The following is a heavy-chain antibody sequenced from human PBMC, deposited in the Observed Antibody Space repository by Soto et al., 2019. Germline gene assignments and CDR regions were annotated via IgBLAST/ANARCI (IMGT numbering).Heavy chain of an antibody. CDR1: GYSLTSLP. CDR3: ARAGFCSTTSCSDAFDI. J-gene: IGHJ3*02. V-gene: IGHV1-3*01. CDR2: INADNGYT. D-gene: IGHD2-2*01. Sequence: QVQLVQSGAEVKKPGASVKVSCKASGYSLTSLPMHWVRQAPGQRLEWMGWINADNGYTKYSEKFQGRVTLTIDTSANTAYMELSSLRSEDTALYYCARAGFCSTTSCSDAFDIWGQGTMVTVSS.